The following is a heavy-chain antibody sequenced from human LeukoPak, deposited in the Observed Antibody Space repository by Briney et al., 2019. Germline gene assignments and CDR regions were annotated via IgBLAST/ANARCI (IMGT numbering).Heavy chain of an antibody. CDR2: ISGSSSYT. CDR3: VRDEATFYFDY. V-gene: IGHV3-11*06. CDR1: GFAFSDHY. Sequence: GGSLRLSCAASGFAFSDHYMSWIRQAPGKGLEWGSYISGSSSYTDYTDSVRGRFTISRDNAKNSLYLQMNSLRAEDTAVYYCVRDEATFYFDYWGQGTLVTVSS. J-gene: IGHJ4*02.